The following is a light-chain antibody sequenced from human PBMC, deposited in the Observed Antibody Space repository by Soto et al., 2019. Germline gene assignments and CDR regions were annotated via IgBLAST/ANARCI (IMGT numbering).Light chain of an antibody. CDR3: TSYTSSDTLVL. CDR2: DVT. Sequence: QSALTQPASVSGSPGQSITISCAGTSSDVGGYNYVSWYQQYPGKAPKLMIYDVTNRPSGVFDRFSGSKSGNTASLTISGLQTEDEADYYCTSYTSSDTLVLFGGGTKVTVL. J-gene: IGLJ2*01. V-gene: IGLV2-14*01. CDR1: SSDVGGYNY.